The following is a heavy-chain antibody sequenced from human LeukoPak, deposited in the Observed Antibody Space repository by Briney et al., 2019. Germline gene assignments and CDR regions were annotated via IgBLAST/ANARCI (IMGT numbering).Heavy chain of an antibody. J-gene: IGHJ4*02. CDR3: AKDSRGYQDYFDY. Sequence: GGSLRLSCAASGFTFSSYGMHWVRQAPGKGLEWVSYISSSDSTIYYADSVKGRFTISRDNAKNTLYLQMNSLRAEDTAVYYCAKDSRGYQDYFDYWGQGTLVTVSS. V-gene: IGHV3-48*04. CDR2: ISSSDSTI. CDR1: GFTFSSYG. D-gene: IGHD3-22*01.